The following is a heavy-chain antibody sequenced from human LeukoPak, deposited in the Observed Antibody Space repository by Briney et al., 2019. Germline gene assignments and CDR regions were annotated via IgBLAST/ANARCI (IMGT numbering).Heavy chain of an antibody. V-gene: IGHV4-39*01. D-gene: IGHD2-15*01. CDR3: ASYCSGGSCLANRADAFDI. J-gene: IGHJ3*02. CDR1: GGSISSSSYY. CDR2: IYYSGST. Sequence: SETLSLTCTVSGGSISSSSYYWGWIRQPPGEGLEWIGSIYYSGSTYYNPSLKSRVTISVDTSKNQFSLKLSSVTAADTAVYYCASYCSGGSCLANRADAFDIWGQGTMVTVSS.